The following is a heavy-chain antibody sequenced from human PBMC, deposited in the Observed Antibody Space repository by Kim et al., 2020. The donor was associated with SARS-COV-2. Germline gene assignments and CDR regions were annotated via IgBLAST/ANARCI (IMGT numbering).Heavy chain of an antibody. Sequence: GGSLRLSCAASGFTFDDYAMHWVRQAPGKGLEWVSGISWNSGSIGYADSVKGRFTISRDNAKNSLYLQMNSLRAEDTALYYCAKDTVGSYYYGSGSFDYWGQGTLVTVSS. J-gene: IGHJ4*02. CDR2: ISWNSGSI. CDR3: AKDTVGSYYYGSGSFDY. D-gene: IGHD3-10*01. V-gene: IGHV3-9*01. CDR1: GFTFDDYA.